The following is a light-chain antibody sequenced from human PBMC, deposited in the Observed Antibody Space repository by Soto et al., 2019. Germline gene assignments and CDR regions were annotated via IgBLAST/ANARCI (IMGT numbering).Light chain of an antibody. V-gene: IGKV3-11*02. CDR2: DAS. CDR3: QQRSGQPST. J-gene: IGKJ3*01. Sequence: EILLTQSPATLSLSPGERATLSCRASQSVNNILAWYQQKHGQAPRLLIFDASYRATGITGRFSGSGSGRDFTLTIHTLEPVEFPVYSCQQRSGQPSTFRPGTNVHSK. CDR1: QSVNNI.